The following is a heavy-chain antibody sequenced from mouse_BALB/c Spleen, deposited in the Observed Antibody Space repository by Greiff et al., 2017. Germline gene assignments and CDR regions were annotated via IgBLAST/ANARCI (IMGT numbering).Heavy chain of an antibody. Sequence: QVQLQQSGAELVRPGTSVKVSCKASGYAFTNYLIEWVQQRPGQGLEWIGVINPGSGGTNYNEKFKGKATLTADKSSSTAYMQLSSLTSDDSAVYFCARKPTVDAMDYGGQGTSVNVSS. D-gene: IGHD5-1*01. V-gene: IGHV1-54*01. CDR3: ARKPTVDAMDY. CDR1: GYAFTNYL. J-gene: IGHJ4*01. CDR2: INPGSGGT.